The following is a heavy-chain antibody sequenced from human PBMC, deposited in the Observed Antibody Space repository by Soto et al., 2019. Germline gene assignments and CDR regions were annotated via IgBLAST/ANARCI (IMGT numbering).Heavy chain of an antibody. D-gene: IGHD2-2*01. CDR1: GYSFTSYW. CDR3: ARWGPGYCSSTSCYFSGGSDP. J-gene: IGHJ5*02. CDR2: IYPGDSDA. V-gene: IGHV5-51*01. Sequence: GESLKISCKGSGYSFTSYWIGWVRQMPGKGLEWMGIIYPGDSDARYSPSFQGQVTISADKSISTAYLQWSSLKASDTAMYYCARWGPGYCSSTSCYFSGGSDPWGQGTPVTVSS.